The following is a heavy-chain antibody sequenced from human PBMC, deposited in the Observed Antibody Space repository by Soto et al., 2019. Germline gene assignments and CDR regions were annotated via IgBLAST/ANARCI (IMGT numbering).Heavy chain of an antibody. CDR1: GYTFTGYY. CDR3: ASSFTYSTNWFDP. V-gene: IGHV1-2*04. CDR2: INPNSGGT. D-gene: IGHD1-26*01. J-gene: IGHJ5*02. Sequence: ASVKVSCKASGYTFTGYYMHWERQAPGQGLEWMGWINPNSGGTNYAQKFQGWVTMTRDTSISTAYMELSKLRSDDTAVYYCASSFTYSTNWFDPWGHGTLVTVSS.